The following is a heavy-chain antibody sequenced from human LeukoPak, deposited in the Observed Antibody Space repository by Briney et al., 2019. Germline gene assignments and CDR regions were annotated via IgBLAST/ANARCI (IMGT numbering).Heavy chain of an antibody. D-gene: IGHD3-10*01. CDR1: GFTFSNYA. Sequence: PGGSLRLSCAASGFTFSNYAMTWVRQAPGKGLEWVSSISGNSANTYYADSVKGRFTVSRDNSKNILYLQMNGLRVEDTAVYFCAKGVRLWFAFYFDYWGQGTLATVSS. J-gene: IGHJ4*02. CDR3: AKGVRLWFAFYFDY. V-gene: IGHV3-23*01. CDR2: ISGNSANT.